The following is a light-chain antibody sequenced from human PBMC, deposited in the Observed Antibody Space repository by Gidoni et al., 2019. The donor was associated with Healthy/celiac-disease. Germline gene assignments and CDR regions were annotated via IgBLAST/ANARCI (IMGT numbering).Light chain of an antibody. J-gene: IGLJ2*01. Sequence: QSVLTQPPSASGNPGQRVTISCSGSSAKIGSNTVNWYQRLPGTAPKLLIYSNNQRPSVVPDRFSGSKSGTSASLAISGLQSEDEADYYCAAWDDSLNGVVFGGGTKLTVL. CDR3: AAWDDSLNGVV. CDR2: SNN. CDR1: SAKIGSNT. V-gene: IGLV1-44*01.